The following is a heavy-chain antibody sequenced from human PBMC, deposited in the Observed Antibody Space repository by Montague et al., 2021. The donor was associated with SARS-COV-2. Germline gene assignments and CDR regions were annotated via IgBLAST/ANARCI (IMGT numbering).Heavy chain of an antibody. CDR1: GGSNSSGGYY. Sequence: TLSLTCTVSGGSNSSGGYYWSWIRQHPGKGLEWIGYIYYSGSTYYNPSLKSRVTISVSTSKNQFSLKLSSVTAADTAVYYCAGARITMIVVVDAFDIWGQGTMVTVSS. D-gene: IGHD3-22*01. CDR2: IYYSGST. J-gene: IGHJ3*02. CDR3: AGARITMIVVVDAFDI. V-gene: IGHV4-31*03.